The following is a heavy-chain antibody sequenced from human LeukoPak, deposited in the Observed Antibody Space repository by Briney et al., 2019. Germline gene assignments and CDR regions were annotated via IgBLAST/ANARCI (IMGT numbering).Heavy chain of an antibody. CDR2: IKQDGSEK. V-gene: IGHV3-7*01. CDR3: ARSRVSRGDAFDI. J-gene: IGHJ3*02. CDR1: GFTFSSYW. Sequence: GGSLRLSCAGSGFTFSSYWMSWVRQAPGKGLEWVANIKQDGSEKYYVDSVKGRFTISRDNAKNSLYLQMNSLRAEDTAVYYCARSRVSRGDAFDIWSQGTMVTVSS. D-gene: IGHD3-10*01.